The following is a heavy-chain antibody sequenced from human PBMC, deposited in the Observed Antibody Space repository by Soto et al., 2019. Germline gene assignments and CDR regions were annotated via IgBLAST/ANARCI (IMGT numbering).Heavy chain of an antibody. CDR3: ARPSLGYCSGGSCNQHIKTRAFDY. Sequence: SLRLSGAACGSTCHAHGMHWVLQAPWNGLEWCSCINLNSGNTGYADSVKGRFTIFRDNAKNSLYLEMNSLRIEDTAVYYCARPSLGYCSGGSCNQHIKTRAFDYWGKGTLVTVS. CDR1: GSTCHAHG. CDR2: INLNSGNT. D-gene: IGHD2-15*01. V-gene: IGHV3-9*01. J-gene: IGHJ4*02.